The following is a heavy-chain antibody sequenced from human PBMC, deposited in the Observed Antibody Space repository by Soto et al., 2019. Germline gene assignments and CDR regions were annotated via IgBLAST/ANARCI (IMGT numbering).Heavy chain of an antibody. Sequence: SETLSLTCTVSGGSISSYYWSWIRQPPGKGLEWIGYIYYSGSTNYNPSLKSRVTISVDTSKNQFSLKLSSVTAADTAVYYCAKDWERVAGTEYFQHWGQGTLVTVSS. CDR2: IYYSGST. D-gene: IGHD6-19*01. J-gene: IGHJ1*01. V-gene: IGHV4-59*01. CDR1: GGSISSYY. CDR3: AKDWERVAGTEYFQH.